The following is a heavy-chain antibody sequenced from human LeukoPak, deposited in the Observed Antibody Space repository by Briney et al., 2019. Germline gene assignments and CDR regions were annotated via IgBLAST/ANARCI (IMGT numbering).Heavy chain of an antibody. CDR1: GGSISSGGYY. CDR3: ARGATCSSTSCYGRYYFDY. V-gene: IGHV4-31*03. J-gene: IGHJ4*02. D-gene: IGHD2-2*01. Sequence: SETLSLTCTVSGGSISSGGYYWSWIRQHPGKGLEWIGYIYYSGSTYYNPSLKSRVTISVDRSKNQFSLKLSSVTAADTAVYYCARGATCSSTSCYGRYYFDYWGQGTLVTVSS. CDR2: IYYSGST.